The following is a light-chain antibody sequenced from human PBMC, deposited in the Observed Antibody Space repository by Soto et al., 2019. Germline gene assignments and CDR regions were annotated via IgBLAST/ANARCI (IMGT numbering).Light chain of an antibody. J-gene: IGKJ4*01. Sequence: EIVLTQSPGTLSLSPGERATLSCRASQSVDSSNLAWYHQKPGQAPRLLIYGASNRATGIPDRFSGSGCGTHFTLTISRLEPKDFAVYNCQHFDDSLTFGGGTKVEIK. CDR2: GAS. V-gene: IGKV3-20*01. CDR1: QSVDSSN. CDR3: QHFDDSLT.